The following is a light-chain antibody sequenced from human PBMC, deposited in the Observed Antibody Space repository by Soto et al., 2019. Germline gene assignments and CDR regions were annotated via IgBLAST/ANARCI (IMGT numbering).Light chain of an antibody. CDR2: GAP. J-gene: IGKJ5*01. CDR3: QQYDNWPPT. V-gene: IGKV3-15*01. Sequence: EIVMTQSPATLSVSPGERATLSCRTSQSLRSDLARYQQKPGQAPRLLIYGAPTRATDVPARFSGSGSGTEFTLTIGSLQSEDSAVYYCQQYDNWPPTFGQGTRLEI. CDR1: QSLRSD.